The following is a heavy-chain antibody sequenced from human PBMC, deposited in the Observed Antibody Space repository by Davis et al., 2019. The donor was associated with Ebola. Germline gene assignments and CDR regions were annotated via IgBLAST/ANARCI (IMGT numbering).Heavy chain of an antibody. Sequence: GESLKISCAASGFTFSSYAMSWVRQAPGKGLEWVSSITGGGGVTYYADSVKGRFTFSRDNSKNTLYLEMNNLRADDTAIYYCAKDAASTWFAEFYFDYWGQGILVTVSS. D-gene: IGHD3-10*01. J-gene: IGHJ4*02. CDR1: GFTFSSYA. V-gene: IGHV3-23*01. CDR3: AKDAASTWFAEFYFDY. CDR2: ITGGGGVT.